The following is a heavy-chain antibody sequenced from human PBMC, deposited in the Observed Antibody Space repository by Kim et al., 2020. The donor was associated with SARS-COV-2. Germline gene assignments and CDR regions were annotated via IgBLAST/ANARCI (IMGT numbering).Heavy chain of an antibody. J-gene: IGHJ5*02. D-gene: IGHD6-19*01. CDR1: GGSISSYY. CDR3: ARYIAVSPFDP. V-gene: IGHV4-59*08. Sequence: SETLSLTCTVSGGSISSYYWSWIRQPPGKGLEWIGYIYYSGSTNYNPSLKSRVTISVDTSKNQFSLKLSSVTAADTAVYYCARYIAVSPFDPWGQGTLVTVSS. CDR2: IYYSGST.